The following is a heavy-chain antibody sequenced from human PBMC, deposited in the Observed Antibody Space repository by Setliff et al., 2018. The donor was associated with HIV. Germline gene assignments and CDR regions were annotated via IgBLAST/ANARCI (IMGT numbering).Heavy chain of an antibody. CDR3: AREGSERFFDL. CDR2: MSYSGSA. CDR1: GGSISSRDYY. Sequence: PSETLSLTCTVSGGSISSRDYYWGWIRQPPGKGLEWIGSMSYSGSAYYNPSLKSRVTLSIHKSEDQFSLKLTSVTVADTAVYYCAREGSERFFDLWGRGTLVTVSS. J-gene: IGHJ2*01. V-gene: IGHV4-39*07.